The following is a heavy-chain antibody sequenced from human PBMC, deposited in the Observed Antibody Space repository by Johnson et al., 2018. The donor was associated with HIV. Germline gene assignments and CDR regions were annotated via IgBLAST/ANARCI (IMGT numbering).Heavy chain of an antibody. CDR1: GFTVNSNY. D-gene: IGHD3-22*01. CDR2: IYSGGRT. CDR3: ARDRRYYDSSGYYHDAFDI. J-gene: IGHJ3*02. Sequence: EVQLVESGGGVVQPGRSLRLSCAASGFTVNSNYINWVRQAPGKGLECVSGIYSGGRTYYADSVKGRFTISRDNSKNTLYLQMNSLRADDTAVYFCARDRRYYDSSGYYHDAFDIWGQGTMVTVSS. V-gene: IGHV3-66*01.